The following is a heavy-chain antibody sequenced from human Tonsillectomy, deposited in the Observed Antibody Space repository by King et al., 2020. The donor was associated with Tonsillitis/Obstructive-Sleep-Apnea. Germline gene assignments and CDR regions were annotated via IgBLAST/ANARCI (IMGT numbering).Heavy chain of an antibody. J-gene: IGHJ3*02. V-gene: IGHV3-15*01. CDR3: TTDPDIVVVPAASDAFDI. D-gene: IGHD2-2*01. Sequence: VQLVESGGGLVKPGGSLRLSCAASGFTFSNAWMSWVRQAPGKGLEWVGRIKSKTDGGTTDYAAPVKGRFTISRDDSKNTLYLQMNSLKTEDTAVYYCTTDPDIVVVPAASDAFDIWGQGKMVTLSS. CDR1: GFTFSNAW. CDR2: IKSKTDGGTT.